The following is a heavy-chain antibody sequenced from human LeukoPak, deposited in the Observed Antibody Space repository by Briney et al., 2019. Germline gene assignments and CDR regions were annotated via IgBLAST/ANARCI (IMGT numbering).Heavy chain of an antibody. V-gene: IGHV4-59*08. J-gene: IGHJ4*02. CDR1: GGSISSYY. CDR2: IYYSGST. CDR3: ARSLWFGESQFDY. Sequence: PSETLSLTCTVSGGSISSYYWRWIRQPPGKGLEWIGYIYYSGSTNYNPSLKSRVTISVDTSKNQFSLKLSSVTAADTAVYYCARSLWFGESQFDYWGQGTLVTVSS. D-gene: IGHD3-10*01.